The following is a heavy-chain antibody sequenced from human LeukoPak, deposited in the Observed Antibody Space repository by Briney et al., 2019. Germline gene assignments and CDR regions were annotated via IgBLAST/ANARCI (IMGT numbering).Heavy chain of an antibody. V-gene: IGHV3-21*06. CDR3: AKESRTMVRGVDPGG. D-gene: IGHD3-10*01. J-gene: IGHJ4*02. Sequence: PGGSLRLSCAASGFFFGDFGMNWVRQSPGKGLEWVSSISPGSDFTYYADSMKGRFTISRDNAKSSLYLQMNSLRAEDTAVYYCAKESRTMVRGVDPGGWGQGTLVTVSS. CDR1: GFFFGDFG. CDR2: ISPGSDFT.